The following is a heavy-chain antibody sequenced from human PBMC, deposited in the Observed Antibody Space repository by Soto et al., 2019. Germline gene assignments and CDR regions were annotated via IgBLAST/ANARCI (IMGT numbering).Heavy chain of an antibody. CDR3: ARDSPHDSSGYYFDC. D-gene: IGHD3-22*01. CDR2: IYSGGST. CDR1: GFTVSSNY. V-gene: IGHV3-53*02. J-gene: IGHJ4*02. Sequence: EVQLVETGGGLIQPGGSLRLSCAASGFTVSSNYMSWVRQAPGKGLEWVSVIYSGGSTYYADSVKGRFTISRDNSKNTLYLQMNSLRAEDTAVYYCARDSPHDSSGYYFDCWGQGTLVTVSS.